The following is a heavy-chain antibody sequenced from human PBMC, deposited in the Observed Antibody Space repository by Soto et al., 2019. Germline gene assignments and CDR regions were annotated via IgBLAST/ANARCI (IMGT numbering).Heavy chain of an antibody. CDR1: GGSISGGVHS. Sequence: QVQLQESGPGLVKPSETLSLTCTVSGGSISGGVHSWSWIRQPPGNGLEWIGHIFDSGSTYDNPSLKSRLTISVDTSKNQFSLRLSSVTAADTAVYYCAREIMPLTNDWYFDLWGRGTLVTVAS. V-gene: IGHV4-30-4*01. CDR2: IFDSGST. CDR3: AREIMPLTNDWYFDL. D-gene: IGHD2-8*01. J-gene: IGHJ2*01.